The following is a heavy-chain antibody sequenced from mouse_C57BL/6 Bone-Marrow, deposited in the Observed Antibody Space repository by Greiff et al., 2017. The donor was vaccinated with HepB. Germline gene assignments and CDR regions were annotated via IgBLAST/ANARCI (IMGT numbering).Heavy chain of an antibody. D-gene: IGHD2-5*01. J-gene: IGHJ4*01. CDR3: ARPYYSTFYAMDY. Sequence: QVHVKQPGAELVRPGTSVKLSCKASGYTFTSYWMHWVKQRPGQGLEWIGVIDPSDSYTNYNQKFKGKATLTVDTSSSTAYMQLSSLTSEDSAVYYCARPYYSTFYAMDYWGQGTSVTVSS. CDR2: IDPSDSYT. CDR1: GYTFTSYW. V-gene: IGHV1-59*01.